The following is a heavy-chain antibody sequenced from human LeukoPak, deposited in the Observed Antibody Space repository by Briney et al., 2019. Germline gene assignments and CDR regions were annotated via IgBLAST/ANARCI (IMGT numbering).Heavy chain of an antibody. CDR2: IYYSGST. CDR3: ARGQLVPPYYYYYMDV. D-gene: IGHD6-13*01. J-gene: IGHJ6*03. Sequence: SETLSLTCAVYGGSFSGYYWSWIRQPPGKGLEWIGYIYYSGSTNYNPSLKSRVTISVDTSKNQFSLKLSSVTAADTAVYYCARGQLVPPYYYYYMDVWGKGTTVTISS. CDR1: GGSFSGYY. V-gene: IGHV4-59*01.